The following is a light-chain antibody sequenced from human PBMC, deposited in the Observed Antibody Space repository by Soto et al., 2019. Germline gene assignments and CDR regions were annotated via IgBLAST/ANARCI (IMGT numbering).Light chain of an antibody. V-gene: IGLV2-14*03. J-gene: IGLJ1*01. Sequence: QSALTQPASVSGAPGQSITISCTGTDTDVGGFNYVSWYQQFAGKAPKLIIYDVSSRPSGISNRFSGSKSDNTASLTISGLQAEDEADYFCSSYTAYRTYVFATGTKVTVL. CDR1: DTDVGGFNY. CDR2: DVS. CDR3: SSYTAYRTYV.